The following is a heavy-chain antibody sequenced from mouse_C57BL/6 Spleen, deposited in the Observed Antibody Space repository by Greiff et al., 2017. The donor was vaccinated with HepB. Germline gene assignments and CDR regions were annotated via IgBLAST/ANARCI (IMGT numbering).Heavy chain of an antibody. CDR3: ARSRGSNPWFAY. CDR2: INPNNGGT. D-gene: IGHD4-1*01. V-gene: IGHV1-26*01. J-gene: IGHJ3*01. CDR1: GYTFTDYY. Sequence: EVQLQQSGPELVKPGASVKISCKASGYTFTDYYMNWVKQSHGKSLEWIGDINPNNGGTSYNQKFKGKATLTVDKSSSTAYMELRSLTSEDSAVYYCARSRGSNPWFAYWGQGTLVTVSA.